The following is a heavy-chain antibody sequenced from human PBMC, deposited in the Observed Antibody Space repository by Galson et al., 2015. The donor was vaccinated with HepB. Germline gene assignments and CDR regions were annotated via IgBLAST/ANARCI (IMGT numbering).Heavy chain of an antibody. CDR2: IDSGGAT. CDR3: ARNYDILTGRLNWFDP. V-gene: IGHV3-66*01. Sequence: SLRLSCAASGFTVRTTYMSWVRQAPGKGLEWVSRIDSGGATYNADSAEGRFILSRDNSKNTLHLQMNSLRVEDTAVYYCARNYDILTGRLNWFDPWGRGTLVTVSS. J-gene: IGHJ5*02. D-gene: IGHD3-9*01. CDR1: GFTVRTTY.